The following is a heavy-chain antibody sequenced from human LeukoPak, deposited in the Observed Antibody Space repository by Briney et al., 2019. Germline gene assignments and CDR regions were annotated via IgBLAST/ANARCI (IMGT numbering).Heavy chain of an antibody. Sequence: PGGSLRLSCAASGFTFDDYAMHWVRQAPGKGLEWVSLISGDSGRAYYVDSVKGRFTIYRDNSINTLYLQNKSLRNDDTALYYCAKGSRPLGERVYCGFWSASISYHYYGMDVWGQGITVTVSS. CDR3: AKGSRPLGERVYCGFWSASISYHYYGMDV. CDR1: GFTFDDYA. J-gene: IGHJ6*02. V-gene: IGHV3-43*02. CDR2: ISGDSGRA. D-gene: IGHD3-3*01.